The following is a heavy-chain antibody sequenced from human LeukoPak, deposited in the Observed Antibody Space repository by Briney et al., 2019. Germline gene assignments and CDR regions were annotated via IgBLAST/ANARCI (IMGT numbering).Heavy chain of an antibody. CDR2: IIPIFGTA. Sequence: SVKVSCKASGYTLTSYGISWVRQAPGQGLEWMGGIIPIFGTANYAQKFQGRVTITADESTGTAYMELSSLRSEDTAVYYCARDNGPLDGYDSTPYGMDVWGQGTTVTVSS. CDR1: GYTLTSYG. CDR3: ARDNGPLDGYDSTPYGMDV. J-gene: IGHJ6*02. D-gene: IGHD5-12*01. V-gene: IGHV1-69*13.